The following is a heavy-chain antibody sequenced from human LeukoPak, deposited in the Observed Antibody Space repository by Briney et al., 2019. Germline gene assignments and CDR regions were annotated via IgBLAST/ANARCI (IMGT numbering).Heavy chain of an antibody. V-gene: IGHV1-2*02. Sequence: ASVKVSCKASGYTFNDYCIHWVRQAPGQGLEWMGYINPKSGFTLYAPKFQGRVTLTRDPSITTASLNLSRLTSHDTAIYYCARDNKREQWLASGADHWGQGSLVTVSS. CDR1: GYTFNDYC. CDR3: ARDNKREQWLASGADH. J-gene: IGHJ4*02. D-gene: IGHD6-19*01. CDR2: INPKSGFT.